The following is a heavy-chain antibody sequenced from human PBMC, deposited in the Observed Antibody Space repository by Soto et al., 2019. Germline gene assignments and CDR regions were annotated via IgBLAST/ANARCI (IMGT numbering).Heavy chain of an antibody. CDR2: INPNSGGT. CDR1: GYTFTGYY. CDR3: ARSRVGYYDFWSGLGVGYYYGMDV. J-gene: IGHJ6*02. V-gene: IGHV1-2*04. Sequence: ASLRVSCKASGYTFTGYYMHWVRQAPGQGLEWMGWINPNSGGTNYTQKFQGWVTMTRDTSISTAYMELSRLRSDDTAVYYCARSRVGYYDFWSGLGVGYYYGMDVWGQGTTVTVSS. D-gene: IGHD3-3*01.